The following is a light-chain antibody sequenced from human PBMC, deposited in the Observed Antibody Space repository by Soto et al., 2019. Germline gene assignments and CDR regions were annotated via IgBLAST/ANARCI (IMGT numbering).Light chain of an antibody. Sequence: QSVLTQPPSASGAPGQSGTISCSGSSSNIGSNTVNSYQQLPGTAPKLLNYSNNQRPSGVPDRFSGSKSGTSASLAISGLQSQDEADYYCAAWDDSLNGPVVFGGGTKLTVL. CDR3: AAWDDSLNGPVV. CDR1: SSNIGSNT. CDR2: SNN. J-gene: IGLJ2*01. V-gene: IGLV1-44*01.